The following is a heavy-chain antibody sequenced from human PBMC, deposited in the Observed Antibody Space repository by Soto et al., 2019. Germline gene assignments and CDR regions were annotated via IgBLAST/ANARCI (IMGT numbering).Heavy chain of an antibody. V-gene: IGHV4-39*01. CDR2: IYYNGDT. CDR3: ARQRTSVVTQAYFDV. Sequence: SETLSLTCTVSGGSISSNSYYWGWIRQPPGKGLEWIGSIYYNGDTYYNPSLKSRVTISVDTSKIQFSLKLGSVTAADTALYFCARQRTSVVTQAYFDVWGPGSLVTVSS. D-gene: IGHD2-21*02. CDR1: GGSISSNSYY. J-gene: IGHJ4*02.